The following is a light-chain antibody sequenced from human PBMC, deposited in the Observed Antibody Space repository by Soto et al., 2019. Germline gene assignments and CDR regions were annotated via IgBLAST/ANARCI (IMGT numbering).Light chain of an antibody. CDR1: QSVSSY. CDR2: DAS. V-gene: IGKV3-11*01. CDR3: QQRSNWPAVT. Sequence: EMVLTQSPATLSLSPGERATLSCRASQSVSSYLAWYQQKPGQAPRLLIYDASSRATGIPARFSGSGSGTDFTLTISSLEPEDFAVYYCQQRSNWPAVTFGPGTKVEIK. J-gene: IGKJ3*01.